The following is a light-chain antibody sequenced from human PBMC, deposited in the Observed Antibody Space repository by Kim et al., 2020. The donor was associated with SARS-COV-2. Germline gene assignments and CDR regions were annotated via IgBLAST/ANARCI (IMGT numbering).Light chain of an antibody. V-gene: IGKV3-20*01. CDR2: GAS. Sequence: SPGESATLSCRASQSVTSNYLAWYQQKPGQAPRLLIYGASSRATGIPDRFSGSGSGTDFTLTISRLEPEDFAVYYCQQYGTSPYTFGPGTKVDIK. CDR3: QQYGTSPYT. CDR1: QSVTSNY. J-gene: IGKJ3*01.